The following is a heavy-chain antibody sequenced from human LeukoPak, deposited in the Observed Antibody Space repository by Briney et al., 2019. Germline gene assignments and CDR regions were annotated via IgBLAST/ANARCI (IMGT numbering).Heavy chain of an antibody. D-gene: IGHD1-20*01. CDR3: AKEGGDTWTNFYFHY. Sequence: GGSLRLSCAASGFTFSTYTMSWVRQAPGKGLEWVSTISGSGGSTYYADSVKGRFSISRDNSKNTLFLQMNNLRAEDTAVYYCAKEGGDTWTNFYFHYWGQGTLVTVSS. CDR2: ISGSGGST. V-gene: IGHV3-23*01. CDR1: GFTFSTYT. J-gene: IGHJ4*02.